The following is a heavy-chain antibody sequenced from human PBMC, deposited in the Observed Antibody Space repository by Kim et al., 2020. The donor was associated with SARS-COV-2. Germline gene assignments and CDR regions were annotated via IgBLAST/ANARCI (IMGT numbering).Heavy chain of an antibody. D-gene: IGHD3-3*01. J-gene: IGHJ3*02. CDR2: IYYSGST. CDR1: GGSISSGGYY. CDR3: AKLARITIFGVVNSAFGI. Sequence: SETLSLTCTVSGGSISSGGYYWSWIRQHPGKGLEWIGYIYYSGSTYYNPSLKSRVTISVDTSKKQFSLKLSSVTTADTAVYYCAKLARITIFGVVNSAFGIWGQGTMVTVSS. V-gene: IGHV4-31*03.